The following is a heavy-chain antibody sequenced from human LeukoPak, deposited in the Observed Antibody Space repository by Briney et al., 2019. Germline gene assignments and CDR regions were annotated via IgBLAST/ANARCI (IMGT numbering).Heavy chain of an antibody. J-gene: IGHJ4*02. Sequence: SETLSLTCTVSGGSISSHYWSWVRQPPGKGLEWIGYVLDNVRTKDNPSLNSRFTLSADTSKNQFSLRLTSVTAADTAVYYCATIKRGNIFGFFDYWGQGTLVTVSS. V-gene: IGHV4-59*11. D-gene: IGHD5-18*01. CDR3: ATIKRGNIFGFFDY. CDR2: VLDNVRT. CDR1: GGSISSHY.